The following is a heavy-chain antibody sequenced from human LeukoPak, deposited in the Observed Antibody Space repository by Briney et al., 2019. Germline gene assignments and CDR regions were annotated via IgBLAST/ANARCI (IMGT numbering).Heavy chain of an antibody. V-gene: IGHV3-23*01. CDR2: ISSSGSGGNT. D-gene: IGHD1-26*01. J-gene: IGHJ2*01. Sequence: GGSLRLSCAASGFTFSTYAMSWARQAPGKGLEWVSGISSSGSGGNTYYADSVKGRFTISRDSSKNTLFPQMNTLRAEDTAIYYCAKDRTVGASYWYFDLWGRGTLVTVSS. CDR1: GFTFSTYA. CDR3: AKDRTVGASYWYFDL.